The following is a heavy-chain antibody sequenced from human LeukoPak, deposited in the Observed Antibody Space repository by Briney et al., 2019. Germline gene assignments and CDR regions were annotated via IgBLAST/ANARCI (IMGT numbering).Heavy chain of an antibody. CDR3: AIVLAVGVVDWFDP. Sequence: GASVKVSCKVSGSMFTELSMNWVRQAPGKGLEWMGGFHPEDGETIYVQKFQGRVTMTEDSSTDTAYMELSSLRSEDTAVYYCAIVLAVGVVDWFDPWGQGTLVTVSS. CDR2: FHPEDGET. D-gene: IGHD6-19*01. J-gene: IGHJ5*02. CDR1: GSMFTELS. V-gene: IGHV1-24*01.